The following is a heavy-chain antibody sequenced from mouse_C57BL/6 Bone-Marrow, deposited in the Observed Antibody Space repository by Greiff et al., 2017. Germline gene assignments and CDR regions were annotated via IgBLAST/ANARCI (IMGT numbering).Heavy chain of an antibody. CDR1: GYSITSDY. Sequence: VQLQQSGPGLAKPSQTLSLTCSVTGYSITSDYWNWIRKFPGNKLEYMGYISYSGSTNYNPYLKSRSSITRDTSKNQYYLQLNSVTTEDTATYYCSRSVWYDVYYIYAMDYWGQGTSVTVSS. CDR3: SRSVWYDVYYIYAMDY. V-gene: IGHV3-8*01. D-gene: IGHD2-3*01. J-gene: IGHJ4*01. CDR2: ISYSGST.